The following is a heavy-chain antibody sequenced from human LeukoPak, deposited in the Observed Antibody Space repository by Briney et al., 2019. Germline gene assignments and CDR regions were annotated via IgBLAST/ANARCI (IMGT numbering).Heavy chain of an antibody. CDR3: ARGRARLYYDFWSGYWEDY. Sequence: ASVKVSCKASGYTFTGYYMHWVRQAPGQGLEWMGRINPDSGGTNYAQKFQGRVTMTRDTSISTAYMELSRLRSDDTAVYYCARGRARLYYDFWSGYWEDYWGQGTLVTVSS. J-gene: IGHJ4*02. V-gene: IGHV1-2*06. D-gene: IGHD3-3*01. CDR2: INPDSGGT. CDR1: GYTFTGYY.